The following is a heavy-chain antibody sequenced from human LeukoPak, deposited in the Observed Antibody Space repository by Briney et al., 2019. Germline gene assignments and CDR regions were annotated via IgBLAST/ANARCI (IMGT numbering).Heavy chain of an antibody. Sequence: GGSLRLSCAASGFTFSSYWMHWVRQAPGKGLVWVSRINSDGFSTNYADSVKGRFTISRDNAKNTLYLQMNSLRAEDTAVYYCVRYTYPPDAFDIWGQGTMVTVSS. D-gene: IGHD2-2*02. V-gene: IGHV3-74*01. CDR2: INSDGFST. CDR1: GFTFSSYW. CDR3: VRYTYPPDAFDI. J-gene: IGHJ3*02.